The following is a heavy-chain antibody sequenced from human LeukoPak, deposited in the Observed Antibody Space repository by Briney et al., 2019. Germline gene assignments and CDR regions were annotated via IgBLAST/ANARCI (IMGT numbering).Heavy chain of an antibody. J-gene: IGHJ4*02. D-gene: IGHD1-26*01. Sequence: SETLSLTCTVSGGSLSSSSHYWGWLRQPPGRGLEWIGSISNSGSTYYHPSLKSRVTISVDTSNNQFSLKLSSVTAADTAVYYCATTTIRLVYWGQGTLVTVSS. V-gene: IGHV4-39*07. CDR3: ATTTIRLVY. CDR2: ISNSGST. CDR1: GGSLSSSSHY.